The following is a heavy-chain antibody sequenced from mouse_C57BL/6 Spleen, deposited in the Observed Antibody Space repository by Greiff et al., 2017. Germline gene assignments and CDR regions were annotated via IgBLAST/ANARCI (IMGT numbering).Heavy chain of an antibody. CDR1: GYAFSSSW. J-gene: IGHJ3*01. D-gene: IGHD3-1*01. Sequence: VQLQQSGPELVKPGASVKISCKASGYAFSSSWMNWVQQRPGKGLEWIGRIYPGDGDTNYNGTFKGKATLTADKSSSTAYMQLSSLTSEDSAVYFCARSGGSFAYWGQGTLVTVSA. CDR3: ARSGGSFAY. CDR2: IYPGDGDT. V-gene: IGHV1-82*01.